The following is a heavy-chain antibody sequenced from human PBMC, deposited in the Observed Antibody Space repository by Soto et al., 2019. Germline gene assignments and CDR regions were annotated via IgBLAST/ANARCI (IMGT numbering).Heavy chain of an antibody. V-gene: IGHV3-23*01. CDR2: TSGSGGST. J-gene: IGHJ4*02. CDR1: GFTFSTYA. D-gene: IGHD3-3*01. Sequence: GGSLRLSCAASGFTFSTYAMSWVRQAPGKGLEWVSGTSGSGGSTYYADSVKGRFTISRDNSKNTLYLQMNSLRAEDTAVYYCAKAEWTKYYFDYWGQGTLVTVSS. CDR3: AKAEWTKYYFDY.